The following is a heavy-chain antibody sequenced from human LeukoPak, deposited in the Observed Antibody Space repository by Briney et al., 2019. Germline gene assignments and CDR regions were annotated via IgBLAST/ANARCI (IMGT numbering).Heavy chain of an antibody. Sequence: GGSLRLSCAASGFTFSSYSMNWVRQAPGKGLEWVSSISSSSSYIYYADSVKGRFTISRDNAKNSLYLQMNSLRAEDTAVYYCARDNYDSSGYYAVDYYYYGMDVWGQGTTVTVSS. CDR3: ARDNYDSSGYYAVDYYYYGMDV. V-gene: IGHV3-21*01. J-gene: IGHJ6*02. CDR1: GFTFSSYS. CDR2: ISSSSSYI. D-gene: IGHD3-22*01.